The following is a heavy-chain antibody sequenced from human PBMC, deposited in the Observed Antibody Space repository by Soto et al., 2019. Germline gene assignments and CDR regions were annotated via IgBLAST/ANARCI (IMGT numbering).Heavy chain of an antibody. CDR2: ISGSGGST. V-gene: IGHV3-23*01. Sequence: GGSLRLSCAASGFTFSNAWMSWVRQAPGKGLEWVSAISGSGGSTYYADSVKGRFTISRDNSKNTLYLQMNSLRAEDTAVYYCARINAGTGYYYGMDVWGQGTTVTVSS. J-gene: IGHJ6*02. CDR3: ARINAGTGYYYGMDV. CDR1: GFTFSNAW. D-gene: IGHD3-10*01.